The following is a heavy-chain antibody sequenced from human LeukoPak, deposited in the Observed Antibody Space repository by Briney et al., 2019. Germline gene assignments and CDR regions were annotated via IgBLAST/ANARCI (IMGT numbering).Heavy chain of an antibody. D-gene: IGHD3-10*01. Sequence: GGSLRLSCAASGLTFSSYGMNWVRQAPGKGLEWVSAISGSGDSTYHADSVRGRFTVSRDNSRNTLYLQMKSLSAEDTAVYYCAKVTGSGSYLADAFDIWGHGTVVTVSS. CDR2: ISGSGDST. CDR1: GLTFSSYG. CDR3: AKVTGSGSYLADAFDI. V-gene: IGHV3-23*01. J-gene: IGHJ3*02.